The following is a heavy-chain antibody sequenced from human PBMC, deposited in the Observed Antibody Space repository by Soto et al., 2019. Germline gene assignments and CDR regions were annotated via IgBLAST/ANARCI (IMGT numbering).Heavy chain of an antibody. V-gene: IGHV3-30-3*01. CDR2: ISYDGTNR. Sequence: GGSLRLSCAASGLTFSNYAMHWVRQAPGKGLEWVAFISYDGTNRCYPDSVKGRFTISRDNFKNTVYLQMNSLKTEDTAVYYCARESSSTVTTGGGGSAKDYWGQGTLVTVYS. J-gene: IGHJ4*02. D-gene: IGHD4-17*01. CDR1: GLTFSNYA. CDR3: ARESSSTVTTGGGGSAKDY.